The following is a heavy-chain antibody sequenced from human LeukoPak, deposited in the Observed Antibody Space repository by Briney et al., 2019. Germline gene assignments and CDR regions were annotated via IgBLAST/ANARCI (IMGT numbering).Heavy chain of an antibody. V-gene: IGHV3-30*02. CDR3: AKDQSLVGGSYGGYFDY. CDR2: IRYDGTNK. CDR1: GFTFSNYD. D-gene: IGHD1-26*01. Sequence: AGGSLRLSCAASGFTFSNYDMHWVRQAPGKGLEWVAFIRYDGTNKYYADSVKGRFTISRDNSKNTLYLQMNSLRAEDTAVYYCAKDQSLVGGSYGGYFDYWGQGTLVTVSS. J-gene: IGHJ4*02.